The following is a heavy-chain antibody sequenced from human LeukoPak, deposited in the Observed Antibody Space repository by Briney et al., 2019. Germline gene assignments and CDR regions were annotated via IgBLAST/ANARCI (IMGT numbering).Heavy chain of an antibody. CDR3: ARQHGARLRMDV. V-gene: IGHV4-4*09. D-gene: IGHD2-21*01. J-gene: IGHJ6*03. Sequence: SETLSLTCTVSGGSISSYYWSWIRQPPGKGLEWIGYIYTSGSTNYNPSLKSRVTISVDTSKNQFSLKLSSVTAADTAVYYCARQHGARLRMDVWGKGTTVTVSS. CDR2: IYTSGST. CDR1: GGSISSYY.